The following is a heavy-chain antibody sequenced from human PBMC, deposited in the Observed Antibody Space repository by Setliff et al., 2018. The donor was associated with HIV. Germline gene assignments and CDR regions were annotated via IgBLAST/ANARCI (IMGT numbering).Heavy chain of an antibody. CDR3: ARQFRYPNRAVAGVDY. CDR2: LFYNGNT. D-gene: IGHD6-19*01. J-gene: IGHJ4*02. Sequence: SETLSLTCTVSGGSISNNSYYWGWVRQPPGKGLELIGNLFYNGNTYYNPSLKSRFTISVDTSKNQFSLKLSSVTAADTAIYFCARQFRYPNRAVAGVDYWGQGTLVTVSS. CDR1: GGSISNNSYY. V-gene: IGHV4-39*01.